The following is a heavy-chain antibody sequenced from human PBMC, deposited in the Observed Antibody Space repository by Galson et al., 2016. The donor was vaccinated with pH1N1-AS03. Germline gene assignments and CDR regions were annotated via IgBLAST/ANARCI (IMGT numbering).Heavy chain of an antibody. CDR3: ARDRRDCSGGGCSQDGWFDP. V-gene: IGHV4-39*07. J-gene: IGHJ5*02. CDR2: VSARGTT. Sequence: SETLSLTCSVSGASVSHYASYWGWIRQAPGKGLEWIATVSARGTTYHNPSLDSRLTISLDTSKNHFSLTLTSVTAADTAMYYCARDRRDCSGGGCSQDGWFDPGGQGTLVVVSS. D-gene: IGHD2-15*01. CDR1: GASVSHYASY.